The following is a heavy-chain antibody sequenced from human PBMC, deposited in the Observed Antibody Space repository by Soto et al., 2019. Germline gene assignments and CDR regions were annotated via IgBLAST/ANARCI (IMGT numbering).Heavy chain of an antibody. D-gene: IGHD6-6*01. CDR2: INHSGST. Sequence: SETLSLTCAVYGGSFIGYYWIWIRQPPGKGLEWIGEINHSGSTNYNPSLKSRVTISVDTSKNQFSLKLSSVTAADTAVYYCARRGAKAARKVGYGMDVWGQGTTVTVSS. J-gene: IGHJ6*02. V-gene: IGHV4-34*01. CDR3: ARRGAKAARKVGYGMDV. CDR1: GGSFIGYY.